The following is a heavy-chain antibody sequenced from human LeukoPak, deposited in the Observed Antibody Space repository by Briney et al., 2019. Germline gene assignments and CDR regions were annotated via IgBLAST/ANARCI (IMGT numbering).Heavy chain of an antibody. CDR1: GGSISSYY. CDR2: IYYSGST. J-gene: IGHJ4*02. D-gene: IGHD3-3*01. CDR3: ARGGVVTRYFDY. Sequence: PSETLSLTCTVSGGSISSYYWSWIRQPPGKGLEWIGYIYYSGSTNYNPSLKSRVTILVDTSKNQFSLKLSSVTAADTAVYYCARGGVVTRYFDYWGQGALVTVSS. V-gene: IGHV4-59*08.